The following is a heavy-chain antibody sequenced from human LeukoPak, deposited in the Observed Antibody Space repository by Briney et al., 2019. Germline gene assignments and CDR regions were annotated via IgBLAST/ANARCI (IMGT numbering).Heavy chain of an antibody. D-gene: IGHD3-16*01. Sequence: MPGGSLRLSCAASGFTFSSYSMNWVLQAPGKGLEWVSSISSSSSYIYYADSVRGRFTISRDNAKSSLYLQMNSLRAEDTAVYYCAWGFYYYMDVWGKGTTVTVSS. CDR3: AWGFYYYMDV. CDR2: ISSSSSYI. V-gene: IGHV3-21*01. CDR1: GFTFSSYS. J-gene: IGHJ6*03.